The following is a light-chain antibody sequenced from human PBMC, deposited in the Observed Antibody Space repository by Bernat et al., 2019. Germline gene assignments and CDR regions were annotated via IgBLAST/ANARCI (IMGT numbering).Light chain of an antibody. CDR1: QSISSY. CDR2: DAA. V-gene: IGKV1-39*01. J-gene: IGKJ5*01. CDR3: QQSYSTLPIT. Sequence: DIQMTQSPSSLSASVGDRVTITCRASQSISSYLNWYQQKPGKAPNLLIYDAASLQSGVPSRFSGSGSGTHFTLTISSLQPEAFATYYCQQSYSTLPITFGQGTRLEIK.